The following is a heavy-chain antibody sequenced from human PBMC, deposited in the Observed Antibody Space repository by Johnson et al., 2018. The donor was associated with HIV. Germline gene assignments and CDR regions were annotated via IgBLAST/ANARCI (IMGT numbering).Heavy chain of an antibody. CDR1: GFTFDDYA. V-gene: IGHV3-9*01. CDR2: ISWNSGSI. Sequence: VQLVESGGGLVQPGRSLRLSCAASGFTFDDYAMHWVRQAPGKGLEWVSGISWNSGSIGYADSVKGRFIISRDNAKNSLYLQMNSLRAEDTALYYCAKVFSRPGGAFDIWGQGTMVTVSS. D-gene: IGHD1-26*01. CDR3: AKVFSRPGGAFDI. J-gene: IGHJ3*02.